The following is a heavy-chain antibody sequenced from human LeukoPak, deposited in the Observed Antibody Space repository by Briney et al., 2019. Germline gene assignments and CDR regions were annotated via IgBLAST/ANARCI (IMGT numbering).Heavy chain of an antibody. D-gene: IGHD5-12*01. CDR3: AKDNRIGGYDWSLGY. V-gene: IGHV3-9*01. CDR2: ISWNSGSI. Sequence: PGGSLRLSCAASGFTFDDYAMHWVRQAPGKGLEWVSGISWNSGSIGYGDSVKGRFTISRDNAKNSLYLQMNSLRAEDTALYYCAKDNRIGGYDWSLGYWGQGTLVTVSS. J-gene: IGHJ4*02. CDR1: GFTFDDYA.